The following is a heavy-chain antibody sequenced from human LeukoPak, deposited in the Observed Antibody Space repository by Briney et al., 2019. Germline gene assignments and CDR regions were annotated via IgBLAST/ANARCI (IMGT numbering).Heavy chain of an antibody. CDR3: ARALTSGSYFLGYFDY. CDR1: GYTFTIYG. Sequence: ASVRVSCKASGYTFTIYGISWVRQAPGQGLEWMGWISPYNGNTNYAQKLQGRVTMTTDTSTRTAYMELRSLRSDDTAVYYCARALTSGSYFLGYFDYWGQGTLVTVSS. CDR2: ISPYNGNT. D-gene: IGHD1-26*01. V-gene: IGHV1-18*04. J-gene: IGHJ4*02.